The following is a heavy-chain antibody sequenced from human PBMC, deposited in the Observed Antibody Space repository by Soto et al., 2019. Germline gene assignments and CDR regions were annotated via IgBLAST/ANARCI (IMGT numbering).Heavy chain of an antibody. CDR2: ISAYNGNT. Sequence: QVQLVQSGAEVKKPGASVKVSCKASGYTFTSYGISWVRQAPGQGLEWMGWISAYNGNTNYAQKLQGRVTMTTATSTSTGYMELRSLRSDDTAVYYCGRDLRPVWVPAAIFYYYYGMDVWGQGTTVTVSS. CDR1: GYTFTSYG. CDR3: GRDLRPVWVPAAIFYYYYGMDV. J-gene: IGHJ6*02. V-gene: IGHV1-18*01. D-gene: IGHD2-2*01.